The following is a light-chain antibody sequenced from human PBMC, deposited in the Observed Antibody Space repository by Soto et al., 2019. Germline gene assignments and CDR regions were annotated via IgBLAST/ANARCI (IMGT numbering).Light chain of an antibody. CDR2: KAS. CDR1: QSISTW. J-gene: IGKJ4*01. Sequence: DIQMTQSPSTLPASVGDRVTITCRANQSISTWLAWYQQKPGKAPNLLIYKASRLETGVPSTFSGSGSGTEFTLTISSLQPDDFATYYCQQYNTYSPLTFGGGTKVEIK. CDR3: QQYNTYSPLT. V-gene: IGKV1-5*03.